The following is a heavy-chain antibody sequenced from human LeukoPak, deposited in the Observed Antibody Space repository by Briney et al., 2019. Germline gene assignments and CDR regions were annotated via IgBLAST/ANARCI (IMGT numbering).Heavy chain of an antibody. J-gene: IGHJ4*02. D-gene: IGHD6-6*01. CDR1: VFTFSIYG. V-gene: IGHV3-23*01. CDR3: AKGQSTIATRSFDS. CDR2: ITTHRSNT. Sequence: GRTLRLSRASSVFTFSIYGVNCVPEAPRKGREGVTTITTHRSNTLYTDFLKRRYTISRHDSKDTLLMQMHSLRAEDAAVYYCAKGQSTIATRSFDSWGQGTLVTVSS.